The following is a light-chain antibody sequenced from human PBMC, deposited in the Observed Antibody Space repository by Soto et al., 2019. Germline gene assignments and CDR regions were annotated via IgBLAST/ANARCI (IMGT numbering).Light chain of an antibody. Sequence: QSVLTQPPSVSGAPGQRVTISCTGSSSNIGAGYDVHWYHQLPGTAPKLLIYNNNNRPSGVPDRFSGSTSGTSASLAITGLQAEDEADYYCQSYDSGLSGYVIFGGGTKLTVL. J-gene: IGLJ2*01. CDR3: QSYDSGLSGYVI. V-gene: IGLV1-40*01. CDR2: NNN. CDR1: SSNIGAGYD.